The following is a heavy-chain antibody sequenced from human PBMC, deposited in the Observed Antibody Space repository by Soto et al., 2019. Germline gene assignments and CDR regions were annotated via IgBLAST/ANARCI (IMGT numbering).Heavy chain of an antibody. Sequence: SEPLSLTCTFSVYSIPTYYWSCIRQPPGKGLEWIGRIDTSGNTHYNPSLKSRVTMSVDTSKKQFSLKLTSVTAADTAVYYCARYSNNWFQTEGMDVWGQGTTVS. CDR2: IDTSGNT. J-gene: IGHJ6*02. CDR3: ARYSNNWFQTEGMDV. D-gene: IGHD6-13*01. CDR1: VYSIPTYY. V-gene: IGHV4-4*07.